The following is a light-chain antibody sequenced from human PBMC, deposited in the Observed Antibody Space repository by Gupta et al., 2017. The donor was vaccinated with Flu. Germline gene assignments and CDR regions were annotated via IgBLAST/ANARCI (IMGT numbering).Light chain of an antibody. CDR2: DDS. J-gene: IGLJ2*01. V-gene: IGLV3-21*03. CDR3: HVWDRSSDHVV. Sequence: SSVMIQPPSVSVAPGKTARITCGGDSIGSKSVHWYQQKPGQAPVLVVHDDSDRPSGIPERFSGSNSGNTATLSISRVEAGDEADYYCHVWDRSSDHVVLGGGTKLTVL. CDR1: SIGSKS.